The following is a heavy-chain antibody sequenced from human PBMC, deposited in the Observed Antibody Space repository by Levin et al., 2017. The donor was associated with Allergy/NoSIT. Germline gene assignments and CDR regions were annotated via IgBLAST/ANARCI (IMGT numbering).Heavy chain of an antibody. CDR3: ARDRGWAAIWGLDY. Sequence: GESLKISCAASGFTFSSYWMSWVRQAPGKGLEWVANIKQDGSEKYYVDSVKGRFTISRDNAKNSLYLQMNSLRAEDTAVYYCARDRGWAAIWGLDYWGQGTLVTVSS. J-gene: IGHJ4*02. D-gene: IGHD2-2*01. V-gene: IGHV3-7*01. CDR2: IKQDGSEK. CDR1: GFTFSSYW.